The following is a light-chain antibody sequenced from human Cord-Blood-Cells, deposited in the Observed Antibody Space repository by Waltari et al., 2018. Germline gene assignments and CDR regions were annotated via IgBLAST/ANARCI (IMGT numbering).Light chain of an antibody. Sequence: SYELTQPPSVSVSLGQMARITCSGEALPKKYAYLYQQKPGQFPVLVIYKDSERPPGIPERFSGSSSGTIVTLTISGVQAEDEADYYCLSADSSGTYPVFGGGTKLTVL. J-gene: IGLJ3*02. CDR2: KDS. V-gene: IGLV3-16*01. CDR1: ALPKKY. CDR3: LSADSSGTYPV.